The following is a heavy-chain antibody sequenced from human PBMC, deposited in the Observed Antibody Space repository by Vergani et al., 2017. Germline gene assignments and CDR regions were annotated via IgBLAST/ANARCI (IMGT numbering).Heavy chain of an antibody. CDR3: ARTTVVVAAIDY. J-gene: IGHJ4*02. Sequence: QVQLQQWGAGLLKPSETLSLTCAVYGGSFSGYYWSWIRQPPGKGLEWIGEINHSGSTNYNPSLKSRVTISVDTSKTQFSLKLSSVTAADSAVYYCARTTVVVAAIDYWGQGTLVTVSS. D-gene: IGHD2-15*01. CDR2: INHSGST. CDR1: GGSFSGYY. V-gene: IGHV4-34*01.